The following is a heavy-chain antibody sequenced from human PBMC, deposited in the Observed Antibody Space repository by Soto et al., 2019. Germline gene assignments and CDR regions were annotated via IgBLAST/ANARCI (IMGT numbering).Heavy chain of an antibody. CDR1: GFTFSNYG. Sequence: GGSLRLSCAASGFTFSNYGMDWVRQAPGKGLEWVAAVVYDGSKKYYADSVKGRFTVSRDNYKNTLFLEMNALRAEDTAVYYCARDRGYRRYFDSSGFWADSWGQGTLVTVPS. CDR3: ARDRGYRRYFDSSGFWADS. CDR2: VVYDGSKK. D-gene: IGHD3-22*01. V-gene: IGHV3-33*08. J-gene: IGHJ4*02.